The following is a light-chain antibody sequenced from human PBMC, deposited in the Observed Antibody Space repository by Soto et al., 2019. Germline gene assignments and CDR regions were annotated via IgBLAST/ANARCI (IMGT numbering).Light chain of an antibody. CDR2: DVS. J-gene: IGLJ1*01. CDR3: SAYTSSSSDV. V-gene: IGLV2-14*01. Sequence: QSALTQPASVSGSPGQSITISCTGTSSDVGGYNYVSWYQQHPGNAPKLMIYDVSNRPSGVSNRFSGSKSGNTASLTISGLQAEDEDDYDCSAYTSSSSDVVGTGTKLTVL. CDR1: SSDVGGYNY.